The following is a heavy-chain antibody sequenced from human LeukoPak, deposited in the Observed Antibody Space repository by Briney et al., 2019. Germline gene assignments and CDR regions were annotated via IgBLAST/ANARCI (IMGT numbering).Heavy chain of an antibody. CDR1: GYTFTSYD. CDR2: MNPNSGNT. J-gene: IGHJ4*02. CDR3: ARGGAVGATTIPESVLFDY. Sequence: ASVKVSCKASGYTFTSYDINWVRQATGQGLEWMGWMNPNSGNTGYAQKFQGRVTITRNTSISTAYMELSSLRSEDTAVYYCARGGAVGATTIPESVLFDYWGQGTLVTVSS. D-gene: IGHD1-26*01. V-gene: IGHV1-8*03.